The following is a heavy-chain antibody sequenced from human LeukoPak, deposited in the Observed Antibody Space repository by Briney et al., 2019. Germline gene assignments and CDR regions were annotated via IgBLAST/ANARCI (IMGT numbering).Heavy chain of an antibody. V-gene: IGHV1-69*13. CDR3: ARDSDRVDSSSPVRAYYYYMDV. J-gene: IGHJ6*03. D-gene: IGHD6-6*01. CDR2: IIPIFGTA. Sequence: ASVKVSCKASGGTFSSYAISWVRQAPGQGLEWMGGIIPIFGTANYAQKFQGRVTITADESTSTAYMELSSLRSEDTAVYYCARDSDRVDSSSPVRAYYYYMDVWGKGTTVTVSS. CDR1: GGTFSSYA.